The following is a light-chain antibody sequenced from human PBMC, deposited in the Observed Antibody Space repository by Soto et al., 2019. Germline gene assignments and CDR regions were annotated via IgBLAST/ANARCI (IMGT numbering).Light chain of an antibody. V-gene: IGKV1-39*01. CDR1: QSISTY. Sequence: DIQMTQSPSSLSASVGDRVTITCRASQSISTYLNWYQQKPGEAPKLLIYAASSLQSGVPSRFSGSGSGTDFTLTISSQQPEDFATYYCQQSDGTHQTCGQGTKVEIK. CDR3: QQSDGTHQT. J-gene: IGKJ1*01. CDR2: AAS.